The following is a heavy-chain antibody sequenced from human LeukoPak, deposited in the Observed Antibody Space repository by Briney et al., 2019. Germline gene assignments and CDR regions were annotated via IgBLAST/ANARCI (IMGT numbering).Heavy chain of an antibody. CDR3: AKDRDSSSWYPLSDY. CDR1: GFTFSSYA. CDR2: ISGSGGST. V-gene: IGHV3-23*01. Sequence: GGSLRLSWAASGFTFSSYAMSWVRQAPGKGLEWVSAISGSGGSTYYADSVKGRFTISRDNSKNTLYLQMNSLRAEDTAVYYCAKDRDSSSWYPLSDYWGKGTLVTVSS. J-gene: IGHJ4*02. D-gene: IGHD6-13*01.